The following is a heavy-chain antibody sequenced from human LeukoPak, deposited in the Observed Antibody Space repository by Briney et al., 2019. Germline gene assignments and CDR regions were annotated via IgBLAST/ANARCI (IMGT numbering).Heavy chain of an antibody. CDR2: ISSSGHDI. J-gene: IGHJ6*01. V-gene: IGHV3-21*01. Sequence: GGSLRPSCAASDFTFSRYSMNWFRQAPGEGLEWVSSISSSGHDIYYADSVKGRFTISRDNAKNSLYLQMNSLRVEDTAVYYCARHGDGFYYGMDVWGQGTTVTVSS. D-gene: IGHD4-17*01. CDR3: ARHGDGFYYGMDV. CDR1: DFTFSRYS.